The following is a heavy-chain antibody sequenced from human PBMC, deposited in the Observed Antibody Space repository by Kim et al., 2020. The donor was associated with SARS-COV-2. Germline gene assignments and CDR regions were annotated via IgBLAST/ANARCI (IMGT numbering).Heavy chain of an antibody. CDR3: AKGNQDCSGGSCYST. CDR1: GFTFSSYA. CDR2: ISGSGGST. J-gene: IGHJ5*02. D-gene: IGHD2-15*01. Sequence: GGSLRLSCAASGFTFSSYAMSWVRQAPGKGLEWVSAISGSGGSTYYADSVKGRFTISRDNSKNTLYLQMNSLRAEDTAVYYCAKGNQDCSGGSCYSTWGQGTLVTVSS. V-gene: IGHV3-23*01.